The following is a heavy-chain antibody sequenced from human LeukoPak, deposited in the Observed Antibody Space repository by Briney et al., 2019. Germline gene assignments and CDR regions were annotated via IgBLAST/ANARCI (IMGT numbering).Heavy chain of an antibody. CDR1: GFTFDDYG. V-gene: IGHV3-20*04. Sequence: PGGSLRLSCAASGFTFDDYGMSWVRHAPRKGLEWVSGINWNGGSTAYADSVKGRFTISRDNAKNSLYLQMNSLRDEDTALYYCARDPRTGAHFDYWGQGTLVTVSS. CDR3: ARDPRTGAHFDY. CDR2: INWNGGST. D-gene: IGHD3/OR15-3a*01. J-gene: IGHJ4*02.